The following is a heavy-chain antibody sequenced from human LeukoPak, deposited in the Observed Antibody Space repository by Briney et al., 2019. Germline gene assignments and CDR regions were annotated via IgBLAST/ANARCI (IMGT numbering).Heavy chain of an antibody. Sequence: GESLKISCKGSGYSFTSYWIGWVRQMPGKGLEWMGIIYPGDSDTRYSPSFQGQDTISADKSISTAYLQWSSLKASDTAMYYCVRQGWGCSGGSCYVDYWGQGTLVTVSS. CDR2: IYPGDSDT. D-gene: IGHD2-15*01. J-gene: IGHJ4*02. CDR3: VRQGWGCSGGSCYVDY. V-gene: IGHV5-51*01. CDR1: GYSFTSYW.